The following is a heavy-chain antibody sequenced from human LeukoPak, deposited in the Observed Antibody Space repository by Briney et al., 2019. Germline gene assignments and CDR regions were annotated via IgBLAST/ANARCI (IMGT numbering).Heavy chain of an antibody. V-gene: IGHV3-21*01. Sequence: GGSLRLSCAASGFTFSSYSMNWVRQAPGKGLEWVSSISSSSSYIYYADSAKGRFTISRDNAKNSLYLQMNSLRAEDTAVYYCARDPCSGGSCYSGYWGQGTLVTVSS. CDR2: ISSSSSYI. CDR1: GFTFSSYS. D-gene: IGHD2-15*01. J-gene: IGHJ4*02. CDR3: ARDPCSGGSCYSGY.